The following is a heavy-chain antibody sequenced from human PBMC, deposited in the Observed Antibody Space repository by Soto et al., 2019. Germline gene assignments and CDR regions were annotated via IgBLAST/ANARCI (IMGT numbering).Heavy chain of an antibody. V-gene: IGHV4-4*02. D-gene: IGHD2-8*02. J-gene: IGHJ5*02. CDR3: ARHEGWTGPDQ. CDR1: GASIGSGGW. Sequence: QVHLQESGPVLVKPSETLCLTCAVSGASIGSGGWWSWVRQPPGKGLEWIAEIFHDGNTNYKPSLKSRVTVSVDKSQNQFSLNVYSVTAADTAVYYCARHEGWTGPDQWGQGTLVTVSS. CDR2: IFHDGNT.